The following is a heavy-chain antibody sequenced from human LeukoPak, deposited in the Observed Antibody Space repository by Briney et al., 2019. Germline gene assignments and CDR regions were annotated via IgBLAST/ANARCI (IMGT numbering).Heavy chain of an antibody. V-gene: IGHV3-49*04. J-gene: IGHJ4*02. CDR1: GFTFGGYA. Sequence: PGGSLRLSCTASGFTFGGYAMSWVRQAPGKGLEWVGFIRSKAYGGTTEYAASVKGRFTISREDSNSVAYVQMNSLKTEDTAVYYCTARRGGSRLDYWGQGTLVTVSS. D-gene: IGHD1-26*01. CDR3: TARRGGSRLDY. CDR2: IRSKAYGGTT.